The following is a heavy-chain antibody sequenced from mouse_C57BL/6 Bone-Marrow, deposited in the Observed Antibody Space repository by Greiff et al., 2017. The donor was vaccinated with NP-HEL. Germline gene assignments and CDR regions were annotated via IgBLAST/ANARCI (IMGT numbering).Heavy chain of an antibody. CDR3: AREGYYGSSPYAMED. V-gene: IGHV1-72*01. CDR1: GYTFTSYW. CDR2: IDPNSGGT. D-gene: IGHD1-1*01. Sequence: VQLQQPGAELVKPGASVKLSCKASGYTFTSYWMHWVKQRPGRGLEWIGRIDPNSGGTKYNEKFKSKATLTVDKPSSTAYMQLSSLTSEDSAVYYWAREGYYGSSPYAMEDGGQGTSVTVSS. J-gene: IGHJ4*01.